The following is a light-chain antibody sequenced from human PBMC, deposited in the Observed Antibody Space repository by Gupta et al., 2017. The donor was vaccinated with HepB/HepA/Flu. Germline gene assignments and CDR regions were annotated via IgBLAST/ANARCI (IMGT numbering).Light chain of an antibody. CDR3: AAGDDSRSAWV. CDR1: SSNIGSNY. CDR2: MNS. V-gene: IGLV1-47*01. Sequence: QSVLTQPPSASGPPGQRVTISCSGSSSNIGSNYVSWYQQLPGTAPKLLMYMNSKRHSGVPARFSGSKSGTSASVAISGLRAEDEADYYCAAGDDSRSAWVFGGGTKLTVL. J-gene: IGLJ3*02.